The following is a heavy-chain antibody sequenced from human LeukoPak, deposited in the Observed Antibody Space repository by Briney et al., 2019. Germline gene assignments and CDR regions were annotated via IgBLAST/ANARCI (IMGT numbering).Heavy chain of an antibody. V-gene: IGHV3-64*01. J-gene: IGHJ4*02. D-gene: IGHD2-2*02. Sequence: GGSLRLSCAASGFTFSSYAMHWVRQAPGKGLEYVSAISSNGGSTYYANSVKGRFTISRDNSKNTLYLHMDSLRAEDMAVYYCSRDLNDVVVPAAIHYWGERTLVTLSS. CDR3: SRDLNDVVVPAAIHY. CDR2: ISSNGGST. CDR1: GFTFSSYA.